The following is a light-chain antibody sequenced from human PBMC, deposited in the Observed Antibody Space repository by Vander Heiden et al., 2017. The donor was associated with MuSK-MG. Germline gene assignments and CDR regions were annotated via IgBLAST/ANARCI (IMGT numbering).Light chain of an antibody. CDR3: QQYGSSAPWT. CDR2: GAS. V-gene: IGKV3-20*01. Sequence: EIVLTQSPRTLSLSPGERATFSSSASHRASSSYSPVYQQNPGQALMPHTSGASNRATGIPDKISGSGSWKDFTLAISRLGPEEFGVYYCQQYGSSAPWTFGEGTKVEIK. CDR1: HRASSSY. J-gene: IGKJ1*01.